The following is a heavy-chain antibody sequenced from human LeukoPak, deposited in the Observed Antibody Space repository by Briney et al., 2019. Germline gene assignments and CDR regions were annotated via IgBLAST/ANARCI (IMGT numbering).Heavy chain of an antibody. V-gene: IGHV1-18*01. J-gene: IGHJ3*02. CDR3: ARGKIEMGAFDI. D-gene: IGHD5-24*01. Sequence: ASVKVSCKASVYTFTSYGISWVRQAPGQGLEWMGWISTYNGNTNYAQKLQGRVTMTTDTSTSTAYMELRSLRSDDTAVYYCARGKIEMGAFDIWGQGTMVTVSS. CDR1: VYTFTSYG. CDR2: ISTYNGNT.